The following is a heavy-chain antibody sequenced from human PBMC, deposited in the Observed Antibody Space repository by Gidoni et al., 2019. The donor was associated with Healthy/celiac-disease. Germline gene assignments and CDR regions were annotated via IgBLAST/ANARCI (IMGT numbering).Heavy chain of an antibody. CDR1: GFTFSSYA. J-gene: IGHJ4*02. D-gene: IGHD5-18*01. CDR2: IRGSVGST. V-gene: IGHV3-23*01. CDR3: AKDCGYSYSYYFDY. Sequence: EVQLLESGGGLVQPGGSLRLSCAASGFTFSSYAMSWVRQAPGKGLEWVSAIRGSVGSTYYADSVKGRFTISRDNSKNTLYLQMNSLRAEDTAVYYCAKDCGYSYSYYFDYWGQGTLVTVSS.